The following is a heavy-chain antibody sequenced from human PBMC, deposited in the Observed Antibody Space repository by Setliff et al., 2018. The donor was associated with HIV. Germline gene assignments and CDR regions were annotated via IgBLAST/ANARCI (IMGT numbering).Heavy chain of an antibody. CDR1: GFTFSDSY. CDR2: ISGDSSQT. CDR3: AKGHTFMAP. V-gene: IGHV3-11*05. Sequence: PGGSLRLSCVASGFTFSDSYMSWIRQAPGKGLEWVSFISGDSSQTNYAVSVKGRFTISRDNSKNSLYLQMNTLRAEDTATYFCAKGHTFMAPWGPGTMVTVSS. D-gene: IGHD3-3*02. J-gene: IGHJ3*01.